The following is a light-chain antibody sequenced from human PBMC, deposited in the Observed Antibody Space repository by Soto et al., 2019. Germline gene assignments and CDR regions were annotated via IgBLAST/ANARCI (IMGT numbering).Light chain of an antibody. CDR1: HYVSSS. J-gene: IGKJ1*01. CDR3: QQYNTYPWT. V-gene: IGKV1-5*03. Sequence: GERVTITCRASHYVSSSLAWYQQKPGKAPKLMIYKTSILESGVPSRFSGSASGTEFTLSISSLQPDDFATYWCQQYNTYPWTFGQGTKVEIK. CDR2: KTS.